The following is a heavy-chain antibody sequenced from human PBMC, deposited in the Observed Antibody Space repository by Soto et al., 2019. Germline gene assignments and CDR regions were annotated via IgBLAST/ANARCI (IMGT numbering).Heavy chain of an antibody. J-gene: IGHJ4*02. CDR2: IWHDGTSR. CDR1: GFTFSTYG. D-gene: IGHD4-4*01. V-gene: IGHV3-33*01. CDR3: ARDTTTRVFDY. Sequence: GGSLRLSCAASGFTFSTYGMHWVRQAPGKGLEWVAVIWHDGTSRYYTDSVKGRFTISRDNSKNTVYLQMNSLRAEDTAVYYCARDTTTRVFDYWGQGTLVTVSS.